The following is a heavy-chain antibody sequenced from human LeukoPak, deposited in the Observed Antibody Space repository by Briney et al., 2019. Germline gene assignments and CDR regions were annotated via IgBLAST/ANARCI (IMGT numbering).Heavy chain of an antibody. D-gene: IGHD4-17*01. Sequence: SETQTLICTVSGVSISSYYWSWIRQPPGKGLEWIGYIYYSGSTNYNPALKSRVTISVDTSKNQFSLKLSSVTAADTAVYYCARLDTTVTLFDYWGQRTGLSVSS. CDR1: GVSISSYY. CDR2: IYYSGST. V-gene: IGHV4-59*08. CDR3: ARLDTTVTLFDY. J-gene: IGHJ4*02.